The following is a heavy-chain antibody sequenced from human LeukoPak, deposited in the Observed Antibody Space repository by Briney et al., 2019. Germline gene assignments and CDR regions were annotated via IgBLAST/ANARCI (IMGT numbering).Heavy chain of an antibody. J-gene: IGHJ5*02. CDR3: ANRWRGFLDP. Sequence: KPSETLSLTCTVSGGSISSRSYYWGWIRQPPGKGLEWIGSIYYSGSTYCNPSLKSRVTIFVDTSKNQFSLKLRSVAAADTAVYYCANRWRGFLDPWGQGTLVTVSS. CDR2: IYYSGST. V-gene: IGHV4-39*01. D-gene: IGHD2-15*01. CDR1: GGSISSRSYY.